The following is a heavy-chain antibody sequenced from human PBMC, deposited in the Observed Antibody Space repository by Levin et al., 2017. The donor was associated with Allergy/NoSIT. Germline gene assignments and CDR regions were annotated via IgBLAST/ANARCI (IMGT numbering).Heavy chain of an antibody. V-gene: IGHV3-9*01. J-gene: IGHJ6*02. CDR3: AKDLYSSSPRYYGMDV. CDR1: GFTFDDYA. CDR2: ISWNSGSI. D-gene: IGHD6-13*01. Sequence: GGSLRLSCAASGFTFDDYAMHWVRQAPGKGLEWVSGISWNSGSIGYADSVKGRFTISRDNAKNSLYLQMNSLRAEDTALYYCAKDLYSSSPRYYGMDVWGQGTTVTVSS.